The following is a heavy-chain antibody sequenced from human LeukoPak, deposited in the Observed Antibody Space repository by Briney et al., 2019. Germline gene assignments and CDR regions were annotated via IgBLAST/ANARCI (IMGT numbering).Heavy chain of an antibody. D-gene: IGHD2-2*01. V-gene: IGHV4-30-4*01. Sequence: SETLSLTCTVSGGSISSGDYYWSWLRQPPGKGLEWIRYIYYSGSTYYNPSLKSRVTISVDTSKNQFSLKLSSVTAADTAVYYCARGYCSSTSCYLFWFDPWGQGTLVTVSS. CDR1: GGSISSGDYY. J-gene: IGHJ5*02. CDR3: ARGYCSSTSCYLFWFDP. CDR2: IYYSGST.